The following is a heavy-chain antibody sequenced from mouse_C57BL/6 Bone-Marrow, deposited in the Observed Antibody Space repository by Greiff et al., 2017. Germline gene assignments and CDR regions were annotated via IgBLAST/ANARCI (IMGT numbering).Heavy chain of an antibody. V-gene: IGHV1-54*01. CDR2: VNPGSGGT. CDR1: GYAFTNYL. CDR3: ASDYGSTRAWFAY. Sequence: VQLPQSGAELVRPGTSVKVSCKASGYAFTNYLIEWVKQRPGQGLAWIGVVNPGSGGTNYNEKFKGKATLTADKSSSTAYMQLSSLTSEDSAVYFCASDYGSTRAWFAYGGQGTLVTVSA. D-gene: IGHD1-1*01. J-gene: IGHJ3*01.